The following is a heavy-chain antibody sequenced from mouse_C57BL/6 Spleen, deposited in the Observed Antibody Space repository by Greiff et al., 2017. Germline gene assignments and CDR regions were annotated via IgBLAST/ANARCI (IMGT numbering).Heavy chain of an antibody. CDR2: ISYDGSN. J-gene: IGHJ4*01. CDR3: ANYGGARDY. CDR1: GYSITSGYY. Sequence: DVKLQESGPGLVKPSQSLSLTCSVTGYSITSGYYWNWIRQFPGNKLEWMGYISYDGSNNYNPTLKNRISITRDTSKNQFFLKLNSVTTEDTATYYCANYGGARDYWGQGTSVTVSS. D-gene: IGHD1-1*01. V-gene: IGHV3-6*01.